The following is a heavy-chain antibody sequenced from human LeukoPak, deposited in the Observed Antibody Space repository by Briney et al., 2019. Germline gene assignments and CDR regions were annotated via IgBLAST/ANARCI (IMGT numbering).Heavy chain of an antibody. CDR3: ARGASYYYYYYMDV. CDR1: GYTFTDYY. J-gene: IGHJ6*03. CDR2: IHPNNGDT. Sequence: ASVKVSCKASGYTFTDYYIHWVRQAPGQGLEWMGLIHPNNGDTYFAQKFRGRVTMTRDTSISTTYMELNRLTSDDTAVYYCARGASYYYYYYMDVWGKGTTVTVSS. V-gene: IGHV1-2*06.